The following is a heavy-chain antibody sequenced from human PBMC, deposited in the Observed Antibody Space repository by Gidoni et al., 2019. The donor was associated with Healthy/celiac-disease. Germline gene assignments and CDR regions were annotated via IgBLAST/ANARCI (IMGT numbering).Heavy chain of an antibody. CDR2: INHSGST. CDR3: ARVRYSYGSSYYGMDV. J-gene: IGHJ6*02. D-gene: IGHD5-18*01. CDR1: GGSFSGYY. V-gene: IGHV4-34*01. Sequence: QVQLQQWGAGLLKPSETLSLTCAVYGGSFSGYYWSWIRQPPGKGLEWIGEINHSGSTNYNPSLKSRVTISVDTSKNQFSLKLSSVTAADTAVYYCARVRYSYGSSYYGMDVWGQGTTVTVS.